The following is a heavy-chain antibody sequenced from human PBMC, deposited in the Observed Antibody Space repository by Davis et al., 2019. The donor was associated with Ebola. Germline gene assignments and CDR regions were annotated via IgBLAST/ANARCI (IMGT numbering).Heavy chain of an antibody. CDR3: VPGTWI. Sequence: GESLKISCAASGFTFSSYSMHWVRQAPGKGLEWVSSISSSSSYIYYADSVKGRFTISRDNAKNSLYLQMNTLRVEDTAIYYCVPGTWIRGQGTLVTVSS. V-gene: IGHV3-21*01. D-gene: IGHD5-18*01. J-gene: IGHJ4*02. CDR2: ISSSSSYI. CDR1: GFTFSSYS.